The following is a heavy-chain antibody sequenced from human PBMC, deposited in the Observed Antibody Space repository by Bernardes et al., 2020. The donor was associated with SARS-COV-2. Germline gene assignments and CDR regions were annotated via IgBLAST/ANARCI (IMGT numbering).Heavy chain of an antibody. V-gene: IGHV3-74*01. CDR3: AKSAFISGRGYYIDY. CDR2: INADGSTT. CDR1: GFTFSSYW. J-gene: IGHJ4*02. Sequence: GGSLRLSRAASGFTFSSYWMHWVRQVPGEGLVWVSRINADGSTTDYADAVRGRFTISRDNAKNTLFLQMNGLRAEDTSLYYCAKSAFISGRGYYIDYWPQGTLVTVSS. D-gene: IGHD3-10*01.